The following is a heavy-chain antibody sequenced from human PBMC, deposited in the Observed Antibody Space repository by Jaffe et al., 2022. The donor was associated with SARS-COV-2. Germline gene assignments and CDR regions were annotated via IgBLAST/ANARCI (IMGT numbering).Heavy chain of an antibody. CDR1: GYRFGTYW. CDR3: ARRGFSGSKWFDP. CDR2: IFPGDSDT. D-gene: IGHD6-25*01. V-gene: IGHV5-51*01. J-gene: IGHJ5*02. Sequence: EVQLVQSGGEVKKAGESLKISCKCSGYRFGTYWIGWVRQMPGKGLELMGIIFPGDSDTRYSPSFQGQVTISADRSISTAYLQWSSLKASDSAMYYCARRGFSGSKWFDPWGQGTLVTVSS.